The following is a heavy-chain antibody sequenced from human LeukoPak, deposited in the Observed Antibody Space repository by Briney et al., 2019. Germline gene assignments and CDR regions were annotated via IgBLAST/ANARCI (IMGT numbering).Heavy chain of an antibody. CDR2: INWNGGST. CDR3: ARDYDSSGYSDAFDI. CDR1: GFIFDDYG. D-gene: IGHD3-22*01. V-gene: IGHV3-20*04. Sequence: GGSLRLSCAASGFIFDDYGMSWVRQARGKGVDWVSGINWNGGSTGYADSVKGRFTISRDNAKNSLYLQMNSLRAEDTALYYCARDYDSSGYSDAFDIWGQGTMVTVSS. J-gene: IGHJ3*02.